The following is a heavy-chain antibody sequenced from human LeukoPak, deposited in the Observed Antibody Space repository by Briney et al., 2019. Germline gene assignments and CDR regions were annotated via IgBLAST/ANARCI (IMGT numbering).Heavy chain of an antibody. J-gene: IGHJ4*02. CDR1: GGSFSGYY. V-gene: IGHV4-34*01. CDR3: ARGRPRFILTGYYPFDY. CDR2: INHSGST. D-gene: IGHD3-9*01. Sequence: SETLSLTCAVYGGSFSGYYWSWIRQPPGQGLEWIGEINHSGSTNYNPSLKSRVTISVDTSKNQFSLKLSSVTAADTAVYYCARGRPRFILTGYYPFDYWGQGTLVTVSS.